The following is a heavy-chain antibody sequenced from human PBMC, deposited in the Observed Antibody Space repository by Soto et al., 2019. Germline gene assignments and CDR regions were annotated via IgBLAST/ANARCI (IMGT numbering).Heavy chain of an antibody. J-gene: IGHJ6*02. CDR1: GFTSNRYA. CDR3: ARADSGNYYGYYYYGMDV. V-gene: IGHV3-23*01. CDR2: ISGGGEST. Sequence: PGGSLRLSCAVSGFTSNRYAMSWVRQAPGKGLEWVAGISGGGESTYYADSVKGRFTISRDNSKNTLYLQMNSLRAEDTAVYYCARADSGNYYGYYYYGMDVWGQGTTVTVSS. D-gene: IGHD1-26*01.